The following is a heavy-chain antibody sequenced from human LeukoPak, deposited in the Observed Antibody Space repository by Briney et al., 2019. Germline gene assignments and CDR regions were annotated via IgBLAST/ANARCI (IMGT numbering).Heavy chain of an antibody. CDR1: GFTFSSYP. V-gene: IGHV3-64*01. Sequence: GGSLRLSCAASGFTFSSYPMHWVRQAPGKGLEYVSAISSNGVNTYYANSVKGRFTISRDNSKNTLYLQMGSLRVEDTAVYYCARGPPMYSYGSSAYHYDYFEYWGQGTLVTVSS. CDR2: ISSNGVNT. D-gene: IGHD3-22*01. CDR3: ARGPPMYSYGSSAYHYDYFEY. J-gene: IGHJ4*02.